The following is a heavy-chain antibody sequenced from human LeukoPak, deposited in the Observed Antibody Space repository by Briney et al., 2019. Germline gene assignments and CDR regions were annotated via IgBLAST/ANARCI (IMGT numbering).Heavy chain of an antibody. Sequence: SVTLSLTCIVSGGSISSYYWSWIRQPAGKGLEWIGHIHTSGSANYNPSLKSRVAMSVDTSKNQFSLELSSVTAADTAVYYCAGRAQTTGWSFDYWGQGALVTVSS. CDR3: AGRAQTTGWSFDY. CDR1: GGSISSYY. J-gene: IGHJ4*02. CDR2: IHTSGSA. V-gene: IGHV4-4*07. D-gene: IGHD6-19*01.